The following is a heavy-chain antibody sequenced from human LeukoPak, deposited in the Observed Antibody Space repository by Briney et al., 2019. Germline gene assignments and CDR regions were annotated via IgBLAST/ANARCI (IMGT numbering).Heavy chain of an antibody. CDR1: GYTFTSYA. CDR3: ARDGAGAVAGTMVLWGPLDY. J-gene: IGHJ4*02. CDR2: INAGNGNT. Sequence: GASVKVSCKASGYTFTSYAMHWVRQAPGQRLEWMGWINAGNGNTKYSQKFQGRVTITRDTSASTAYMELSSLRSEDTAVYYCARDGAGAVAGTMVLWGPLDYWGQGTLVTVSS. V-gene: IGHV1-3*01. D-gene: IGHD6-19*01.